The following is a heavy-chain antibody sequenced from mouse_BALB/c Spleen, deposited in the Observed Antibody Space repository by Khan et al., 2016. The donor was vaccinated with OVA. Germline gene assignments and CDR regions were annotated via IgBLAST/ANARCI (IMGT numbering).Heavy chain of an antibody. CDR2: IWSGGNT. V-gene: IGHV2-2*01. D-gene: IGHD2-14*01. J-gene: IGHJ3*01. Sequence: QVQLKESGPGLVQPSQSLSITYTVSGFSLTTYGVHWVRQSPGKGLEWLGLIWSGGNTDYNAAFISRLSITKDNSKSQVFFKMNSLQADDTAMYYCARNSYMYDFTYWGQGTLVTVSA. CDR3: ARNSYMYDFTY. CDR1: GFSLTTYG.